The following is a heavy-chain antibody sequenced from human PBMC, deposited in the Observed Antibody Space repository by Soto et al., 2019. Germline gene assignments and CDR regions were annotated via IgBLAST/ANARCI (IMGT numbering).Heavy chain of an antibody. V-gene: IGHV3-30*18. CDR2: ISYEGSAQ. J-gene: IGHJ4*02. CDR3: AKESTPMVATSLDY. CDR1: GFTFSTFG. Sequence: QVQVVESGGGVVQPGRSLRLSCTASGFTFSTFGMHWVRQAPGKGLEWLTVISYEGSAQHYADSVKGRITISRDNSKNTLYLQMNSLRTEDTAVYYCAKESTPMVATSLDYWGQGILVTVSS. D-gene: IGHD5-12*01.